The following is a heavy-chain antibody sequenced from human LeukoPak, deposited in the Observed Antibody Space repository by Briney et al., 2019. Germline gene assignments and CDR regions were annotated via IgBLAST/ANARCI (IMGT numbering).Heavy chain of an antibody. J-gene: IGHJ4*02. CDR3: ARGRYCSGGSCYSAGPLDY. D-gene: IGHD2-15*01. V-gene: IGHV4-30-2*01. Sequence: PSQTLSLTCAVSGGSISSGGYSWSWIRQPPGKGLEWIGYIYHSGSTYYNPSLKSRVTISVDRSKNQFSLKLSSVTAADTAVYYCARGRYCSGGSCYSAGPLDYWGQGTLVTVSS. CDR2: IYHSGST. CDR1: GGSISSGGYS.